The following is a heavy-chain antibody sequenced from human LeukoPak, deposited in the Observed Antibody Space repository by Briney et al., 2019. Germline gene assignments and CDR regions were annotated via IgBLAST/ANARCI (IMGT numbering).Heavy chain of an antibody. V-gene: IGHV1-69*05. J-gene: IGHJ4*02. CDR1: GGTFSSYA. Sequence: GASVKVSCKASGGTFSSYAISWVRQAPGQGLEWIGGIIPIFGTANYAQKFQGRVTITTDESTSTAYMELSSLRSEDTAVYYCARKKSRYYDFWSGYFDYWGQGTLVTVSS. CDR2: IIPIFGTA. CDR3: ARKKSRYYDFWSGYFDY. D-gene: IGHD3-3*01.